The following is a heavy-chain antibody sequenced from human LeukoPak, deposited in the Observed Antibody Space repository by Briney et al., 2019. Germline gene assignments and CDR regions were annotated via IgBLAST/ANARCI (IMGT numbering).Heavy chain of an antibody. J-gene: IGHJ4*02. CDR2: INPNSGGT. Sequence: ASVKVSCKAPGYTFTGYHMHWVRQAPGQGLEWMGWINPNSGGTNYAQKFQGRVTMTRDTSISTAYMELSRLRSDDTAVYYCARGPRTVVTRTLDYWGQGTLVTVSS. D-gene: IGHD4-23*01. V-gene: IGHV1-2*02. CDR1: GYTFTGYH. CDR3: ARGPRTVVTRTLDY.